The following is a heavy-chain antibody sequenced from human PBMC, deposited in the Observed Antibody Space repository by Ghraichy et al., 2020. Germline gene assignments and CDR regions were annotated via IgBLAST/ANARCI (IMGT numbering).Heavy chain of an antibody. CDR1: GGSFSDYD. V-gene: IGHV4-34*01. CDR3: ARVVVSNNWTPVHWFDP. Sequence: SETLSHTCAVSGGSFSDYDWTWIRQPPGKGLEWIGEVNDSGRIDYNASLMSRVSISLDTSTNQFPLQLSSVTAADTAVYFCARVVVSNNWTPVHWFDPWGQGTLVIVSS. D-gene: IGHD1-1*01. CDR2: VNDSGRI. J-gene: IGHJ5*02.